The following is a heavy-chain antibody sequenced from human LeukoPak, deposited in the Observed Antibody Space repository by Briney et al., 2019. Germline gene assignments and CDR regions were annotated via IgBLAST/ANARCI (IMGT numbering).Heavy chain of an antibody. CDR1: GGSFSGYY. J-gene: IGHJ4*02. Sequence: SETLSLTCAVYGGSFSGYYWSWIRQPPGKGLEWIGEINHSGSTNYNPSLKSRVTISVDTSKNQFSLKLSSVTAAGTAVYYCARVLNTMVRGARGSQYFDYWGQGTLVTVSS. CDR3: ARVLNTMVRGARGSQYFDY. CDR2: INHSGST. D-gene: IGHD3-10*01. V-gene: IGHV4-34*01.